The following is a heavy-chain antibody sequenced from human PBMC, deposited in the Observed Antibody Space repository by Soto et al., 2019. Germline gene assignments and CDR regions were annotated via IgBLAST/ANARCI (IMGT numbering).Heavy chain of an antibody. CDR1: GLTFSNYW. CDR3: AILRAASATWKVFDY. D-gene: IGHD6-13*01. J-gene: IGHJ4*02. V-gene: IGHV3-7*01. CDR2: INQDGSDT. Sequence: DVQLVESGGGLVQPGGSLRLSCAASGLTFSNYWMTWVRQAPGKGLEWVANINQDGSDTYCVDSVKGRFTISRDNAENSLFLQMKRLRDEDTAVYFCAILRAASATWKVFDYWGQGPLVTVSS.